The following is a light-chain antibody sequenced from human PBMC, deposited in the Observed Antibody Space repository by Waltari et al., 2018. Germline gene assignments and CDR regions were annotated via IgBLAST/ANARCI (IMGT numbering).Light chain of an antibody. CDR3: QQYYSYPGT. Sequence: AIRMTQSPSSLSASTGDRVTITCRASQGISSYLAWYQQKPGKAPKLLIYAASTLQSGVPSRFSGSGSGTDFTLTIGCLQSEDFATYYCQQYYSYPGTFGQGTKVEIK. CDR2: AAS. J-gene: IGKJ1*01. CDR1: QGISSY. V-gene: IGKV1-8*01.